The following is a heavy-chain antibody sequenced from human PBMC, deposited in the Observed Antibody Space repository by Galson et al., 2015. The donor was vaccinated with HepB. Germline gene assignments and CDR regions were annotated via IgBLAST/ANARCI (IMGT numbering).Heavy chain of an antibody. J-gene: IGHJ4*02. CDR1: GYSFTTYG. Sequence: SVKVSCKASGYSFTTYGFSWMRQAPGEGLEWLGWISPYNGSTHFAQQFVGRVSLTTNTSTATAYLELRSLRSDDTAVYFCATDHSSGLFQFWGQGTLVIVSS. CDR3: ATDHSSGLFQF. D-gene: IGHD6-19*01. CDR2: ISPYNGST. V-gene: IGHV1-18*04.